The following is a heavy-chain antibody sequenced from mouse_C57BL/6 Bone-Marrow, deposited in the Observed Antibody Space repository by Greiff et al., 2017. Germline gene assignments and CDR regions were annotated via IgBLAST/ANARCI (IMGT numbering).Heavy chain of an antibody. CDR3: ARRLLRYAGFAY. V-gene: IGHV1-26*01. CDR1: GYTFTDYY. J-gene: IGHJ3*01. D-gene: IGHD1-1*01. CDR2: INPNNGGT. Sequence: EVQLQQSGPELVKPGASVKISCKASGYTFTDYYMNWVKQSHGKSLEWIGDINPNNGGTCYNQKFKGKATLTVDKSSSTAYMELRSLTSEDSAVYYCARRLLRYAGFAYWGQGTLVTVSA.